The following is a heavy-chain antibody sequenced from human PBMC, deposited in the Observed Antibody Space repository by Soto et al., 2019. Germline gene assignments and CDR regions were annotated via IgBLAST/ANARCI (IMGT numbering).Heavy chain of an antibody. CDR3: ARDKGSSSWHSFDY. CDR1: GFTFSSYN. V-gene: IGHV3-48*01. Sequence: EVQLVESGGGLVQPGGSLRLSCAVSGFTFSSYNMNWVRQAPGKGLEWVSYISDSSGTIKYADSVKGRFTTSRDNGENSLFRQMNSLRAEDTAVYYCARDKGSSSWHSFDYWGQGTLVTVSS. CDR2: ISDSSGTI. J-gene: IGHJ4*02. D-gene: IGHD2-2*01.